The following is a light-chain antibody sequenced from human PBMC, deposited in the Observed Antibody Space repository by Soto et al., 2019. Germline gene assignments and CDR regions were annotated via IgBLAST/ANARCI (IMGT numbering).Light chain of an antibody. CDR3: QQYNKWRT. CDR1: ESVSSS. V-gene: IGKV3-15*01. CDR2: GAS. J-gene: IGKJ1*01. Sequence: EIVMTQSPATLSVSPGERVTLSCRASESVSSSIAWYQQRTGQAPRLLIYGASTRATGIPARFSGSGSGTEFTLTISSLQSDYFAIYYCQQYNKWRTFGQGTKVDSK.